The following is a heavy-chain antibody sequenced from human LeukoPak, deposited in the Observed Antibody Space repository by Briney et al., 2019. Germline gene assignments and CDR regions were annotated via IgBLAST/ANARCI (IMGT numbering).Heavy chain of an antibody. CDR2: INSDGSST. J-gene: IGHJ6*03. CDR1: GFTFSSYW. D-gene: IGHD3-9*01. V-gene: IGHV3-74*01. CDR3: ARDHRIRRYFDWGYYYMDV. Sequence: SGGSLRLSCAASGFTFSSYWMSWVRQAPGKGLVWVSRINSDGSSTSYADSVKGRFTISRDNAKNTLYLQMNSLRAEDTAVYYCARDHRIRRYFDWGYYYMDVWGKGTTVTISS.